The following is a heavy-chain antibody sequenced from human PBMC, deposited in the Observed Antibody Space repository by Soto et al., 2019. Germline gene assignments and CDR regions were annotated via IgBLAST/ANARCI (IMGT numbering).Heavy chain of an antibody. V-gene: IGHV3-23*01. CDR1: GFSCSSYD. D-gene: IGHD2-8*02. Sequence: GGSLKLSCAVSGFSCSSYDMSWVRQAPGKGLEWVSTILVGGSTHYEDSVKGRFTISRDTSKNTVYLQMNSLTAGDTAVYYCAKATATGGGAFEIYGQGTMVTVSS. CDR2: ILVGGST. CDR3: AKATATGGGAFEI. J-gene: IGHJ3*02.